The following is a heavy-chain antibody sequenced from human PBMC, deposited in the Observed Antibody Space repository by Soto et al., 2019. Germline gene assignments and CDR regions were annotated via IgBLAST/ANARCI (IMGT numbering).Heavy chain of an antibody. CDR1: GDSMSGGDYY. CDR3: ARGDQLDP. Sequence: QVQLQESGPGLVKPSETLSLTCTVSGDSMSGGDYYWNWIRQPPGKGLEWIGNIYYSGSTSYNPSLKRRLTISVDTSKNQFSLRLTSVTAADTALYYCARGDQLDPWGQGTLVTVSS. J-gene: IGHJ5*02. V-gene: IGHV4-30-4*01. D-gene: IGHD2-2*01. CDR2: IYYSGST.